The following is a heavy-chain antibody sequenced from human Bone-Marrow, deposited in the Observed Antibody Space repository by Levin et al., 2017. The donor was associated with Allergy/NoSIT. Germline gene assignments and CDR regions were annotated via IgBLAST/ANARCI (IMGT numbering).Heavy chain of an antibody. J-gene: IGHJ4*02. CDR2: INAGNGDT. CDR1: GYTFTSFS. D-gene: IGHD3-10*01. Sequence: WASVKVSCRASGYTFTSFSIHWVRQAPGQRPEWMGWINAGNGDTKYSQDFQGRVTITRDTSASTAYMELSSLTSEDTAVYFCARVYGSGSYWGQGTLVTVSS. CDR3: ARVYGSGSY. V-gene: IGHV1-3*01.